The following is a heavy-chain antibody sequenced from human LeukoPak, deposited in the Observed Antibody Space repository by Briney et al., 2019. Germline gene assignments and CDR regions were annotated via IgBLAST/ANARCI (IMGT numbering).Heavy chain of an antibody. CDR1: GGSISSYY. Sequence: SETLSLTCTVSGGSISSYYWSWIRQPPGKGLEWIGYIYYSGSTNYNPSLKSRVTISVDTSKNQFSLKLSSVTAADTAVYYCARAVSRRDIVVVPAAIERPRSYYGMDVWGQGTTVTVSS. J-gene: IGHJ6*02. CDR3: ARAVSRRDIVVVPAAIERPRSYYGMDV. D-gene: IGHD2-2*01. CDR2: IYYSGST. V-gene: IGHV4-59*12.